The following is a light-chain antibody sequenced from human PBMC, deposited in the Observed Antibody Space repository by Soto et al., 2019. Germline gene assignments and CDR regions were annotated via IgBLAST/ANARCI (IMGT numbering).Light chain of an antibody. CDR2: GAS. CDR1: QSVSSSY. J-gene: IGKJ4*01. Sequence: EIVLTQSPGTLSLSPGERATLSCRASQSVSSSYLAWFQQKPGQAPRLLIYGASERATGIPARFSGSGSGTEFTLTISSLQSEDFAVYYCHQYDDWPPVTFGGGTMVDIK. CDR3: HQYDDWPPVT. V-gene: IGKV3-20*01.